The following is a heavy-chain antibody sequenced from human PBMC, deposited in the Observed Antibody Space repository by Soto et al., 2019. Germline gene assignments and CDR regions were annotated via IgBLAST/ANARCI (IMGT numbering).Heavy chain of an antibody. J-gene: IGHJ4*02. Sequence: GASVKVSCKASGGTFSSYAISWVRQAPGQGLEWMGGIIPIFGTANYAQKFQGRVTITADKSTSTAYMELSSLRSEDTAVYYCAKGTAVFSLVRGVMTYWGQGTLVTVSS. CDR1: GGTFSSYA. CDR2: IIPIFGTA. CDR3: AKGTAVFSLVRGVMTY. D-gene: IGHD3-10*01. V-gene: IGHV1-69*06.